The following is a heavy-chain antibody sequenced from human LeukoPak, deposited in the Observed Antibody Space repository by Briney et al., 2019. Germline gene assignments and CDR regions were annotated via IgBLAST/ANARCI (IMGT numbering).Heavy chain of an antibody. CDR2: ISDSRSST. Sequence: PGGSLRLSCAASGFTFNNYAMSWVRQAPGKGLEWVSAISDSRSSTYYADSIKGRFTISRDNSKNTLYLQMNSPRAEDTAVYYCAKAGAVGYYFDYWGQGTLVTVSS. CDR3: AKAGAVGYYFDY. V-gene: IGHV3-23*01. D-gene: IGHD3-10*01. CDR1: GFTFNNYA. J-gene: IGHJ4*02.